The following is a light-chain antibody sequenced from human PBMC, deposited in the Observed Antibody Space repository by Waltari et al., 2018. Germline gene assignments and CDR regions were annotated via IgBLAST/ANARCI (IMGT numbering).Light chain of an antibody. CDR1: QSVSSN. Sequence: EIVMTQSSATLSVSPGERATLSCRGIQSVSSNLAWYKQKPGHAPRPLIYGASIRATGIPAMFSGSGSGTEFTLTISSMQSEDFAVYYCQQYNNWPLTFGGGTKVEIK. J-gene: IGKJ4*01. CDR3: QQYNNWPLT. CDR2: GAS. V-gene: IGKV3-15*01.